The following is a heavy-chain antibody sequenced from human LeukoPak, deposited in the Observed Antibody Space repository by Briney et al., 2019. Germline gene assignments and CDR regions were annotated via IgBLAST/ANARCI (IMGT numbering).Heavy chain of an antibody. J-gene: IGHJ6*02. Sequence: GGSLRLSCAASGFTFSSYAMHWVRQAPGKGLEWVAVISYDGSNKYYADSVKGRFTISRDNSKNTLYLQMNSLRAEDTAVYYCARNDVLRFLEWLRRQNYYYYGMDVWGQGTTVTVSS. CDR3: ARNDVLRFLEWLRRQNYYYYGMDV. CDR2: ISYDGSNK. CDR1: GFTFSSYA. V-gene: IGHV3-30-3*01. D-gene: IGHD3-3*01.